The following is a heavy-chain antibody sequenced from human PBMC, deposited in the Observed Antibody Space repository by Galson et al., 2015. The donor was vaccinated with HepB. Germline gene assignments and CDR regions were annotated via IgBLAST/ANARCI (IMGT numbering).Heavy chain of an antibody. J-gene: IGHJ4*02. D-gene: IGHD3-10*02. V-gene: IGHV3-23*01. CDR2: ISISGRKT. Sequence: SLRLSCAVSGFSVSNSAMTWVRQAPGRGLEWISGISISGRKTYYADSVKGRFTISRDYYKNTVFLQMNSLRAEDTAVYYCAKEEGRNVYWGQGTLVTVSS. CDR1: GFSVSNSA. CDR3: AKEEGRNVY.